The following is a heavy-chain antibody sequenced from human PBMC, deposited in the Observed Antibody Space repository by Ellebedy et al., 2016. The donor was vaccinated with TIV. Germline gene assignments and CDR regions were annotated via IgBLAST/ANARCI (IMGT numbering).Heavy chain of an antibody. Sequence: SETLSLXCAVSGGSTSSGGYSWSWIRQPPGKGLEWIGYIYHSGSTFYNPSLRSRVTISVDRSKNQFSLKLSSVTAADTAMYYCARYCSSTSCNTHWYLDLWGRGTLVTVSS. D-gene: IGHD2-2*01. J-gene: IGHJ2*01. CDR3: ARYCSSTSCNTHWYLDL. V-gene: IGHV4-30-2*01. CDR2: IYHSGST. CDR1: GGSTSSGGYS.